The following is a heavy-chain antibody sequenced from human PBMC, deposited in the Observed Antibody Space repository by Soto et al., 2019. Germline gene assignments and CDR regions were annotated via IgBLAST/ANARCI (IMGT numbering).Heavy chain of an antibody. CDR1: GGSISSYY. J-gene: IGHJ6*02. D-gene: IGHD1-7*01. CDR2: IYYSGST. CDR3: AREGLTGTIGLYYYYGMDV. Sequence: QVQLQESGPGLVKPSETLSLTCTVSGGSISSYYWSWIRQPPGKGLEWIGYIYYSGSTNYNPSLNSRVTLSVDTTKNQFSLTRSSVTAADTAVYYGAREGLTGTIGLYYYYGMDVWGQGTTVTVSS. V-gene: IGHV4-59*01.